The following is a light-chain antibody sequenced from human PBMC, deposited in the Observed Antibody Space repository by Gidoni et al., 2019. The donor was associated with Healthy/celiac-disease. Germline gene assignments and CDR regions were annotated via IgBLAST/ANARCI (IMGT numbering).Light chain of an antibody. J-gene: IGKJ2*01. Sequence: IVLTQSPGTLSLSPGERATLSCRASQSVSSSYLAWYQQKPGQAPRLLIYGASIRATGIPDRFSGSGSGTDFTLTISRLEPEDFAVYYCQQYGSAPQTFGQGTKLEIK. CDR1: QSVSSSY. CDR2: GAS. CDR3: QQYGSAPQT. V-gene: IGKV3-20*01.